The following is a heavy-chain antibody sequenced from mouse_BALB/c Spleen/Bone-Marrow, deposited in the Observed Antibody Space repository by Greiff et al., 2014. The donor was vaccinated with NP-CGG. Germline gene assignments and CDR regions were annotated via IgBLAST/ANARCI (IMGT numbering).Heavy chain of an antibody. CDR2: IDPANGNT. CDR3: VRGGWLLLFAY. CDR1: GFNIKDTY. Sequence: VHVKQSGAELVKPGASVKLSCTASGFNIKDTYMHWVKQRPEQGLEWIGGIDPANGNTKYDPKFLGKATITADASSNTADLQLRSLTSEDTAVNYCVRGGWLLLFAYWGQGALVTVSA. V-gene: IGHV14-3*02. D-gene: IGHD2-3*01. J-gene: IGHJ3*01.